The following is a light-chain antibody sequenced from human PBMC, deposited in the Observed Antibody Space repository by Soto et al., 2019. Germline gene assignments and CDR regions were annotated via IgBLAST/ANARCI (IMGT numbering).Light chain of an antibody. J-gene: IGKJ4*01. V-gene: IGKV3-11*01. Sequence: EIVLTQSPVTLSLSPGERATLSCRASQSVSSSLIWYQQKPGQAPRLLIYDASNRATGIPARFSGGGSGTDFILIISSLEPEDFAVYYCQQRSTWPRTFGGGTKVEIK. CDR2: DAS. CDR1: QSVSSS. CDR3: QQRSTWPRT.